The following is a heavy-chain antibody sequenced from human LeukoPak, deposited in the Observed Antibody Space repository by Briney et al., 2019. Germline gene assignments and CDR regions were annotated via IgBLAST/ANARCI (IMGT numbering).Heavy chain of an antibody. CDR2: MSNRSCCK. CDR3: ARDTRGWYAIFDY. J-gene: IGHJ4*02. CDR1: RLTFSNYR. Sequence: GGSLRLSCAASRLTFSNYRMNRVREAPGPRVEGGSSMSNRSCCKYYAHPVQGGFTISSDNADHALYLQMDSLRAEDTAVYYCARDTRGWYAIFDYWGQGTLVSVSS. D-gene: IGHD6-19*01. V-gene: IGHV3-21*01.